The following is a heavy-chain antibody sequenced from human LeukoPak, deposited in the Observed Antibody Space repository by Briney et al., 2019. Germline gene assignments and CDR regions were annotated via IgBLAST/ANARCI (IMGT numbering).Heavy chain of an antibody. V-gene: IGHV3-11*03. CDR1: GFTFSDYY. Sequence: GGSLRLSCAASGFTFSDYYMSWIRQTPGKGLEWLACINGSSGDIKYADSVKGRVTISRDNAKNSLYLQMNGLGADDTAVYYCARQRTVTTGALWGEGILVGVS. D-gene: IGHD4-17*01. CDR2: INGSSGDI. CDR3: ARQRTVTTGAL. J-gene: IGHJ4*02.